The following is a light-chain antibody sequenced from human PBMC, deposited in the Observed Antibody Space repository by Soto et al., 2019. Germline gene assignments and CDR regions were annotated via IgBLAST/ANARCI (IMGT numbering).Light chain of an antibody. CDR2: DTS. CDR3: HQRKSWPRT. CDR1: QTVSSK. V-gene: IGKV3-11*01. Sequence: EIVVTQSPATLSSSPGEKATLSWGASQTVSSKLAWYQHKPGQAPRLLIYDTSNRATGIPARFSGSGSGTDFTLTISSLEPEDFAVYYCHQRKSWPRTFGQGTKVDI. J-gene: IGKJ1*01.